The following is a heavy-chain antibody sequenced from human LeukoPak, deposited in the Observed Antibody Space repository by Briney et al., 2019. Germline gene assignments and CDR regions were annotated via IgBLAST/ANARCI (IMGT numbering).Heavy chain of an antibody. CDR3: AKDSGVGHIWQWLVQGVAFDI. V-gene: IGHV3-23*01. Sequence: PGGSLRLSCAASGFTFSSYGMSWVRQAPGKGLEWVSAISGSGGSTYYADSVKGRFTISRDNSKNTLYLQMNSLRAEDTAVYYCAKDSGVGHIWQWLVQGVAFDIWGQGTMVTVSS. CDR1: GFTFSSYG. CDR2: ISGSGGST. D-gene: IGHD6-19*01. J-gene: IGHJ3*02.